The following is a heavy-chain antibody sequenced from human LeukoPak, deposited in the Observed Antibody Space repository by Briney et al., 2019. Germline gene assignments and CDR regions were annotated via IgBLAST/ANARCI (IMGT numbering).Heavy chain of an antibody. Sequence: SETLSLTCTVSGGSISSYYWSWIRQPPGKGLEWIGSIYYSGSTYYNPSLKSRVTISVDTSKNQFSLKLSSVTAADTAVYYCARLDSSGWYDWGQGTLVTVSS. V-gene: IGHV4-59*05. J-gene: IGHJ4*02. D-gene: IGHD6-19*01. CDR1: GGSISSYY. CDR3: ARLDSSGWYD. CDR2: IYYSGST.